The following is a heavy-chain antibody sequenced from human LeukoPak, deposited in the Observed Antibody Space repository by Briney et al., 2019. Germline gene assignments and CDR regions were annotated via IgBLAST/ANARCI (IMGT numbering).Heavy chain of an antibody. CDR2: ISAFNGDT. V-gene: IGHV1-18*01. Sequence: WASVRVSCVASGDTFTVVVISCVRQTPGQGREWGGWISAFNGDTYYAQKFQGRVTMTTDTSTSTAYMELRSLRSDDTAVYCCARDRGQWLATYNWFDPWGQGTLVTVSS. D-gene: IGHD6-19*01. CDR1: GDTFTVVV. J-gene: IGHJ5*02. CDR3: ARDRGQWLATYNWFDP.